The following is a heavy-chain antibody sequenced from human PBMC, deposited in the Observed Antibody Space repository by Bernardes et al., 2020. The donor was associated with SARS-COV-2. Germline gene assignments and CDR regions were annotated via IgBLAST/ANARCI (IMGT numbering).Heavy chain of an antibody. J-gene: IGHJ6*02. CDR2: INSDGSST. CDR3: ARDRIAARPGRRYYYYYGMDV. D-gene: IGHD6-6*01. Sequence: GGSLRLSCAASGFTFSSYCMHWVRQAPGKGLVWVSRINSDGSSTSYADSVKGRFTISRDNAKNTLYLRMNSLRAEDTAVYYCARDRIAARPGRRYYYYYGMDVWGQGTTVTVSS. V-gene: IGHV3-74*01. CDR1: GFTFSSYC.